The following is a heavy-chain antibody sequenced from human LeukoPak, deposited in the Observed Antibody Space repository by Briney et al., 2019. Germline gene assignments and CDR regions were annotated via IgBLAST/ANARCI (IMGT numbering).Heavy chain of an antibody. V-gene: IGHV3-23*01. CDR2: ISGSGGST. D-gene: IGHD6-13*01. CDR3: AKARYSSSWYHFDY. J-gene: IGHJ4*02. Sequence: GRSLRLSCAASGFTFSSYAMSWVRQAPGKGLEWVSAISGSGGSTYYADSVKGRFTISRDNSKNTLYLQMNSLRVEDTAIYYCAKARYSSSWYHFDYWGQGTLVTVSS. CDR1: GFTFSSYA.